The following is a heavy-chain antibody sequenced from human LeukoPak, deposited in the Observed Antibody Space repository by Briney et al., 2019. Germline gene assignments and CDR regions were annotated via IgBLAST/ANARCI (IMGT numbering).Heavy chain of an antibody. J-gene: IGHJ5*02. Sequence: PGGSLRLSCSASGFTFNSYAMHWVRQAPGKGLEYVSAITSSGGSTYYVDSVKGRFTISRGNSKNTLFLQMSSLRAEDTAMYYCVRRFDPWGQGTLVTVSS. CDR2: ITSSGGST. V-gene: IGHV3-64D*06. CDR1: GFTFNSYA. CDR3: VRRFDP.